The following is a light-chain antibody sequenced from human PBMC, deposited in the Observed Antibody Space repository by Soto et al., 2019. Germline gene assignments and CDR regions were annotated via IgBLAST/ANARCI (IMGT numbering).Light chain of an antibody. V-gene: IGKV3-20*01. CDR3: QQYGSSPTT. CDR2: GAS. J-gene: IGKJ1*01. CDR1: QSVGSY. Sequence: EVVLTQSPGTLSLSPGERATLSCRASQSVGSYLAWYQQKPGQAPRLLIYGASNRATGIPDRFSGSGSGTDFTLTISRLEPEDFAVYYCQQYGSSPTTFGQGTKVDIK.